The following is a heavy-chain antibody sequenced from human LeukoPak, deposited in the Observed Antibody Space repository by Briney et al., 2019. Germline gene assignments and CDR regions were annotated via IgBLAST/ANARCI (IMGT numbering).Heavy chain of an antibody. CDR1: GFTVSSNY. J-gene: IGHJ4*02. V-gene: IGHV3-53*01. Sequence: GGSLRLSCAASGFTVSSNYMSWVRQAPGKGLEWVSTINTGGGTYYAASVKGRFTLSRENSRNTLYLQMNSLRAEDTAVYYCARDLHEYYFDYWGQGTLVTVSS. CDR2: INTGGGT. CDR3: ARDLHEYYFDY.